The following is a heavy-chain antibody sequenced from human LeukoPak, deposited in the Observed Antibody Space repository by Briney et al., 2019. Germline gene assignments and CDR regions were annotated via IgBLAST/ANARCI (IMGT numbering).Heavy chain of an antibody. CDR3: AKPKDTAVGRYFDY. J-gene: IGHJ4*02. CDR2: ISASGGST. Sequence: GRSLRLSCAASGFTFSNYAMSWVRQAPGKGLEWVSAISASGGSTYYADSVKGRFTNSRDNSKNTLYLQMNSLRAEDTAVYYCAKPKDTAVGRYFDYWGQGTLVTVSS. V-gene: IGHV3-23*01. D-gene: IGHD2-2*01. CDR1: GFTFSNYA.